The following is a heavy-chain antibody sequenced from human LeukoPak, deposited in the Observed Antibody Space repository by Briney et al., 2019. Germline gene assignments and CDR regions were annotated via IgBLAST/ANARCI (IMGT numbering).Heavy chain of an antibody. D-gene: IGHD4-17*01. Sequence: SVMVSCKTSGGTFNNSAISWVRQAPGQGLEWLGGIMPLFGTAGYAQRFQGRVTITKDESTKTVYLELTSLTSDDTAVYYCARDVHGDYGSGWFDPWGQGTLVSVSS. CDR3: ARDVHGDYGSGWFDP. CDR1: GGTFNNSA. CDR2: IMPLFGTA. V-gene: IGHV1-69*05. J-gene: IGHJ5*02.